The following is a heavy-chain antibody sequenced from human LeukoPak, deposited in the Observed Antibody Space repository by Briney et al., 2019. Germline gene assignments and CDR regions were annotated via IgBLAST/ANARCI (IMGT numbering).Heavy chain of an antibody. J-gene: IGHJ4*02. CDR3: AREIGSVDY. Sequence: SETLSLTCTVSGGSISSYYWSWIRQPPGKGLEWIGYIYYSGSTNYNPSLKSRVTISVDTSKNQFSLKLSSVTAADTAVYYCAREIGSVDYWGQGTLVTVSS. D-gene: IGHD4-17*01. CDR2: IYYSGST. V-gene: IGHV4-59*12. CDR1: GGSISSYY.